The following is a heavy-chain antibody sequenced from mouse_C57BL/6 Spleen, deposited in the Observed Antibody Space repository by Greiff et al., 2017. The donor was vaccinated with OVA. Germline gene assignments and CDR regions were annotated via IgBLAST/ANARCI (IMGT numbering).Heavy chain of an antibody. Sequence: VMLVESGPGLVAPSQSLSITCTVSGFSLTSYGVHWVRQPPGKGLEWLVVIWSDGSTTYNSALKSRLSISKDNSKIQVFLKMNSLQTDDTAMYYCARHNYGSSYAMDYWGQGTSVTVSS. D-gene: IGHD1-1*01. CDR1: GFSLTSYG. CDR3: ARHNYGSSYAMDY. J-gene: IGHJ4*01. CDR2: IWSDGST. V-gene: IGHV2-6-1*01.